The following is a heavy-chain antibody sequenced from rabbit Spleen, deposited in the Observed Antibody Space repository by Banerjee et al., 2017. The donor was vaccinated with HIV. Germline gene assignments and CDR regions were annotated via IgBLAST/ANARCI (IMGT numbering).Heavy chain of an antibody. CDR2: IYAGSFDST. Sequence: EQLEESGGGLVKPEGSLTLTFKASGVSFSSSYYMCWVRQAPGKGLEWIACIYAGSFDSTAYASWAKGRFTISRTSSTTVTLQMNSLTAADTATYICARDLVTVIGWNFNLWGPGTLVTVS. V-gene: IGHV1S45*01. CDR3: ARDLVTVIGWNFNL. D-gene: IGHD5-1*01. CDR1: GVSFSSSYY. J-gene: IGHJ4*01.